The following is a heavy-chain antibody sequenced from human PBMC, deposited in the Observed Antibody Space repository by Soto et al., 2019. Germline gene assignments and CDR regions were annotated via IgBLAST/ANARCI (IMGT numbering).Heavy chain of an antibody. CDR3: AKDRRIVVVPAAIQDYYGMDV. V-gene: IGHV3-23*01. J-gene: IGHJ6*02. CDR1: GFTVTSNG. D-gene: IGHD2-2*02. Sequence: GGSLRLSCGVSGFTVTSNGVSWVRQAPGKGLEWVSAISPNGQGIWYADSVKGRFTISRDISRNTVFLQMDSLRAEDTAVYYCAKDRRIVVVPAAIQDYYGMDVWGQGTTVTVSS. CDR2: ISPNGQGI.